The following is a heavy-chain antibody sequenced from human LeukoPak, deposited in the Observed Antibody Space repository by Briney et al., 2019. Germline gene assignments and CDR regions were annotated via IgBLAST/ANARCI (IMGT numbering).Heavy chain of an antibody. CDR1: GGSFSGYY. CDR2: TSHSGST. CDR3: ATHLQGITYYYFDY. D-gene: IGHD1-14*01. V-gene: IGHV4-34*01. J-gene: IGHJ4*02. Sequence: SETLPLTCAVYGGSFSGYYWSWIRQPPGKGLEGIGETSHSGSTHYNPSLKSRVTISLDTSKNQFSLKLSSVTAADTAMYYCATHLQGITYYYFDYWGQGTLVTVSS.